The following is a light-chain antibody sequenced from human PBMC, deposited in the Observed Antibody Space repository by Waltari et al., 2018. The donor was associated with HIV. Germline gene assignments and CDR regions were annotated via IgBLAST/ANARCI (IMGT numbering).Light chain of an antibody. CDR2: KAS. CDR3: QQYNSYPYT. V-gene: IGKV1-5*03. CDR1: QSISSW. J-gene: IGKJ2*01. Sequence: DIQMTQSPSTLSASVGDRVTITCRASQSISSWLAWYQQIAGKAPKLLIFKASSLESGVPSRFSGSGSGTEFTLTIRSLQPDDFATYYCQQYNSYPYTFGQGTKLEIK.